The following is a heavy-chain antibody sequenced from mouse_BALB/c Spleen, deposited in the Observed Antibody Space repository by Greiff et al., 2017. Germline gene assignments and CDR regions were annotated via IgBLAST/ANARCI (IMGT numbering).Heavy chain of an antibody. CDR3: ARLNWDDWYFDV. J-gene: IGHJ1*01. Sequence: EVQLQQSGPELVKPGASVKIPCKASGYTFTDYNMDWVKQSHGKSLEWIGDINPNNGGTIYNQKFKGKATLTVDKSSSTAYMELRSLTSEDTAVYYCARLNWDDWYFDVWGAGTTVTVSS. CDR2: INPNNGGT. D-gene: IGHD4-1*01. V-gene: IGHV1-18*01. CDR1: GYTFTDYN.